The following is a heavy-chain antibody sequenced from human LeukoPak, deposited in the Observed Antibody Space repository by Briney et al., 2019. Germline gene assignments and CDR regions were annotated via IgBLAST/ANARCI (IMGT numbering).Heavy chain of an antibody. CDR1: GFTFSGYA. J-gene: IGHJ4*02. D-gene: IGHD3-22*01. CDR2: ISGSDGRT. CDR3: AKEDFYESSGYPPFDY. Sequence: GGFLRLSCAASGFTFSGYAMSWVRQAPGKGLEWVSSISGSDGRTNYADSVKGRFTISRDNSKNTLYLQMNSLRAEDTAVYYCAKEDFYESSGYPPFDYWGQGTLVTVSS. V-gene: IGHV3-23*01.